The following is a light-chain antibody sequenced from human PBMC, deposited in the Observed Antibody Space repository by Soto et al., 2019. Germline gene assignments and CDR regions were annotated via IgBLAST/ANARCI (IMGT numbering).Light chain of an antibody. V-gene: IGLV2-11*01. CDR3: CSYSGSYNLV. J-gene: IGLJ3*02. CDR2: DVS. CDR1: SSDVGAYNY. Sequence: QSALTQPRSVSGSPGQSVTISCTGTSSDVGAYNYVSWYQQHPGKVPKLMIYDVSRRPSGVPDRFSGSKSGNTASLTISGRQADDEAAYYCCSYSGSYNLVFGGGTKLTVL.